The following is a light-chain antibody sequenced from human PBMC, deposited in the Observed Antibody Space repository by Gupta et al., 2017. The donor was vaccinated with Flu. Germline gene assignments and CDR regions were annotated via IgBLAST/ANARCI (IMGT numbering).Light chain of an antibody. CDR1: QSVTNNY. CDR3: HDCTNQL. V-gene: IGKV3-20*01. J-gene: IGKJ4*01. CDR2: GAS. Sequence: LSLSPGERATLSCRASQSVTNNYLAWDQQKPGQAPRLLIYGASSRATGIPDRFSGSGSGTDFTLTISRLEPEDFAVYYWHDCTNQLFGGGTKVEIK.